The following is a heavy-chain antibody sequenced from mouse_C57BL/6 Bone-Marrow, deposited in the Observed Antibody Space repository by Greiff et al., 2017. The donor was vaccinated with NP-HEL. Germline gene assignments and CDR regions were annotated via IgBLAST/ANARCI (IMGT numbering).Heavy chain of an antibody. J-gene: IGHJ4*01. D-gene: IGHD1-1*01. Sequence: EVKVEESGPGLVKPSQSLSLTCSVTGYSITSGYYWNWIRQFPGNKLEWMGYISYDGSNNYNPSLKNRISITRDTSKNQFFLKLNSVTTEDTATYYCAGSYYYGSYYAMDYWGQGTSVTVSS. CDR3: AGSYYYGSYYAMDY. CDR2: ISYDGSN. V-gene: IGHV3-6*01. CDR1: GYSITSGYY.